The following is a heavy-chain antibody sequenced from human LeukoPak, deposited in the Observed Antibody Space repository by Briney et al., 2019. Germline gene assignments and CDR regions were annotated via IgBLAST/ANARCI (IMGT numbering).Heavy chain of an antibody. V-gene: IGHV3-23*01. Sequence: PGGSLRLSCAASGFTFSSYAMSWVRQAPGKGLEWVSAISGSGGSTYYADSVKGRFTISRDNSKNTLYLQMNSLRAEDTAVYYCAKSTMVRGVIPTYFDYWGQGTLVTVSS. D-gene: IGHD3-10*01. J-gene: IGHJ4*02. CDR1: GFTFSSYA. CDR2: ISGSGGST. CDR3: AKSTMVRGVIPTYFDY.